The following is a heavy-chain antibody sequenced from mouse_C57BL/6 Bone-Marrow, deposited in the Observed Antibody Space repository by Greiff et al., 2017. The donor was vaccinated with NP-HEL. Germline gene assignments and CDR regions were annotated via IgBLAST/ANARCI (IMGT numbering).Heavy chain of an antibody. CDR3: AKRRGYYAAMDY. V-gene: IGHV2-5*01. D-gene: IGHD1-1*02. J-gene: IGHJ4*01. CDR2: IWRGGST. CDR1: GFSLTSYG. Sequence: VQLVESGPGLVQPSQSLSITCTVSGFSLTSYGVHWVRQSPGKGLEWLGVIWRGGSTDYNAAFMSRLSITKDNSKSQVFFKMNSLQADDTAIYYCAKRRGYYAAMDYWGQGTSVTVSS.